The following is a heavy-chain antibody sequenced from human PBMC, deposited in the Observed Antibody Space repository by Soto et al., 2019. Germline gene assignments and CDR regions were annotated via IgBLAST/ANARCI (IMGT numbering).Heavy chain of an antibody. V-gene: IGHV3-48*02. Sequence: EVQLVESGGGLVQAGGSLRLSCAASGFTFSSNNMNWVRQAPGKGLEWVSYITSNSKTIYYADSVKGRFRIYRENAKNALYLQMNSLRDQDTAVYYCARDSGEGELLYEAFEIWGQGTLVTVSS. CDR3: ARDSGEGELLYEAFEI. D-gene: IGHD1-7*01. CDR1: GFTFSSNN. CDR2: ITSNSKTI. J-gene: IGHJ3*02.